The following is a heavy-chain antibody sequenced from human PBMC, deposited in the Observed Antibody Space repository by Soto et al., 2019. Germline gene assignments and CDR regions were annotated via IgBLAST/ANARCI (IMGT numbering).Heavy chain of an antibody. D-gene: IGHD2-2*01. V-gene: IGHV3-9*01. CDR2: ISWNSGSI. CDR3: AKVLGRCSSTSCYHYYYYGMDV. Sequence: PGGSLRLSCAASGFTLDDYAMHWVRQAPGKGLEWVSGISWNSGSIGYADSVKGRFTISRDNAKNSLYLQMNSLRAEDTALYYCAKVLGRCSSTSCYHYYYYGMDVWGQGTTVTVSS. CDR1: GFTLDDYA. J-gene: IGHJ6*01.